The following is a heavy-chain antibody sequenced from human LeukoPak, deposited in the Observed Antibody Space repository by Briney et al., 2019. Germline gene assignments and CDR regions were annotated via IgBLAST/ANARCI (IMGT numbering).Heavy chain of an antibody. V-gene: IGHV3-23*01. J-gene: IGHJ4*02. Sequence: PGGSLRLSCAASGFTFSRYAMSWVRQAPGKGLEWVSAISGSGGSTYYADSVKGRFTISRDNSKNTLYLQMNSLRAEDTAVYYCAKGTEPFNIVVVPAATLFDYWGQGTLVTVSS. D-gene: IGHD2-2*01. CDR1: GFTFSRYA. CDR2: ISGSGGST. CDR3: AKGTEPFNIVVVPAATLFDY.